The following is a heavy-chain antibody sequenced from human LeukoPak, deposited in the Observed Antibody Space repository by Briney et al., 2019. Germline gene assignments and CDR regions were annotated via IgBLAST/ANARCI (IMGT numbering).Heavy chain of an antibody. D-gene: IGHD1-26*01. CDR2: IYYSGST. Sequence: SETLSLTCTVSGGSISRGGYSWSWIRQHPGKGLEWIGYIYYSGSTYSNPSLKSRVTISVDTSKNQFSLKLSSVTAADTAVYYCARWSTSRSNFDYWGQGTLVTVSS. CDR3: ARWSTSRSNFDY. J-gene: IGHJ4*02. V-gene: IGHV4-31*03. CDR1: GGSISRGGYS.